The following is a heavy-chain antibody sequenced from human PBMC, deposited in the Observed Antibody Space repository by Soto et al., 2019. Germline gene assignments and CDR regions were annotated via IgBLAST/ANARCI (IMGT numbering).Heavy chain of an antibody. V-gene: IGHV5-10-1*01. CDR1: GYNFASYW. Sequence: GESLKISCQGSGYNFASYWISWVRHMPGKGLEGMGRIDPIDSYTNYSPSFQGHVTISADKSISTAYLQWSSLKASDTAMYYCARRYCSSASCPRNYYGMDVWGQGTTVTVSS. CDR3: ARRYCSSASCPRNYYGMDV. CDR2: IDPIDSYT. D-gene: IGHD2-2*01. J-gene: IGHJ6*02.